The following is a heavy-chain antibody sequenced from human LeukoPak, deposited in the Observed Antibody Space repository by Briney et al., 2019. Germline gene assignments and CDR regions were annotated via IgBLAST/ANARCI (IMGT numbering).Heavy chain of an antibody. CDR1: GYSISGGYY. CDR3: ARDKGYDFWSGGDYYFDY. J-gene: IGHJ4*02. Sequence: SETLSLTCTVSGYSISGGYYWGWIRQPPGKGLEWIGSIYHSGSTYYNPSLKSRVTISVDTSKNQFSLKLSSVTAADTAVYYCARDKGYDFWSGGDYYFDYWGQGTLVTVSS. D-gene: IGHD3-3*01. CDR2: IYHSGST. V-gene: IGHV4-38-2*02.